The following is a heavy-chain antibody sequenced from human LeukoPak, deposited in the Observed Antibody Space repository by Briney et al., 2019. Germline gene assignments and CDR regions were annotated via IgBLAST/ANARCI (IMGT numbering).Heavy chain of an antibody. CDR1: GGSISSGSYY. J-gene: IGHJ4*02. Sequence: SETLSLTCTVPGGSISSGSYYWSWIRQPAGKGLEWIGRIYTSGSTNYNPSLKSRVTISVDTSKNQFSLKLSSVTAADTAVYYCARGFSSSWPFDYWGQGTLVTVSS. CDR3: ARGFSSSWPFDY. V-gene: IGHV4-61*02. D-gene: IGHD6-13*01. CDR2: IYTSGST.